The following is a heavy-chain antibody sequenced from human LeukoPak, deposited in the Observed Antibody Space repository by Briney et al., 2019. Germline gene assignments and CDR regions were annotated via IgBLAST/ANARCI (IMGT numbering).Heavy chain of an antibody. CDR2: ISGSGGST. V-gene: IGHV3-23*01. J-gene: IGHJ6*03. D-gene: IGHD3-10*01. CDR3: ATPAPHASDPSLYYYYMDV. Sequence: GGSLRLSCAASGFTFSSYWMSWVRQAPGKGLKWVSSISGSGGSTFYADSVKGRFTISRDNSKNTLYLQMNSLRAEDTAVYYCATPAPHASDPSLYYYYMDVWGKGTTVTISS. CDR1: GFTFSSYW.